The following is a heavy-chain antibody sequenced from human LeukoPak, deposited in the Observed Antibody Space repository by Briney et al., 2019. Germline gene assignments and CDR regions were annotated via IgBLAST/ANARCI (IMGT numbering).Heavy chain of an antibody. J-gene: IGHJ6*03. CDR2: IYHSGST. Sequence: PSETLSLTCTVSGGSISSYYWSWIRQPAGKGLEWIGSIYHSGSTYYNPSLKSRVTISVDTSKNQFSLKLSSVTAADTAVYYCARTYCGGDCRGYYYYYYMDVWGKGTTVTISS. CDR1: GGSISSYY. D-gene: IGHD2-21*02. V-gene: IGHV4-4*07. CDR3: ARTYCGGDCRGYYYYYYMDV.